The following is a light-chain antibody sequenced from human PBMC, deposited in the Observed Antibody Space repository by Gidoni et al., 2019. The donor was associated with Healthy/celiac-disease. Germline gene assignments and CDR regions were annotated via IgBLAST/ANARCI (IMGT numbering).Light chain of an antibody. J-gene: IGKJ5*01. CDR1: QSISSY. CDR3: QQCDSTPFT. V-gene: IGKV1-39*01. CDR2: AAS. Sequence: DIQMTQSPSSLSASVGDRVTITCRASQSISSYLNWYQQKPGKAPKLLIYAASSLQTGVPSRFSGSGSGTDFTLTISSLQPEEFATYYCQQCDSTPFTVGQGTRLEIK.